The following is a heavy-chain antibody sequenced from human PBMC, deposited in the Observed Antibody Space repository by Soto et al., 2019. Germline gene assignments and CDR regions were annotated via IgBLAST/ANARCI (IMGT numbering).Heavy chain of an antibody. Sequence: PSETLSLTCTVSGGSISSSSYYWGWIRQPPGKGLEWIGSIYYSGSTYYNPSLKSRVTISVDTSKNQFSLKLSSVTAADTAVYYCARLFITMIDPAFDIWGQGTMVTVS. J-gene: IGHJ3*02. CDR3: ARLFITMIDPAFDI. D-gene: IGHD3-22*01. CDR1: GGSISSSSYY. V-gene: IGHV4-39*01. CDR2: IYYSGST.